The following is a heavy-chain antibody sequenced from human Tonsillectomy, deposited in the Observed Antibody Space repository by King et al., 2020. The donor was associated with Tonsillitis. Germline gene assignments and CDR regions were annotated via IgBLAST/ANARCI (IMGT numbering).Heavy chain of an antibody. CDR2: IWYDGSNK. CDR3: ARDPGTGYYFSKYYFDY. V-gene: IGHV3-33*08. CDR1: GFTFSSYG. J-gene: IGHJ4*02. Sequence: QLVQSGGGVVQPGRSLRLSCAASGFTFSSYGIHWVRQAPGKGLEWVAVIWYDGSNKYYADSVKGRFTISRDNSKNTLYLQMNSLRAEDTAVYYCARDPGTGYYFSKYYFDYWGQGTLVTVSS. D-gene: IGHD3-22*01.